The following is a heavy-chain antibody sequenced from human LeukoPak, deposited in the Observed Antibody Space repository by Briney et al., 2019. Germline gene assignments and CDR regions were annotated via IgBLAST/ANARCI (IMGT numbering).Heavy chain of an antibody. V-gene: IGHV1-18*01. CDR3: ERQWHYDGNGLPDY. D-gene: IGHD3-22*01. Sequence: ASVKVSCKASGYNFADYGIGWVRQAPGQGLEWMGWISGSNGNRHYAQKLQVRVTLTTDTSTSTAYMELRSLRSDDTAVYYCERQWHYDGNGLPDYWGQGTLATVSS. CDR2: ISGSNGNR. J-gene: IGHJ4*02. CDR1: GYNFADYG.